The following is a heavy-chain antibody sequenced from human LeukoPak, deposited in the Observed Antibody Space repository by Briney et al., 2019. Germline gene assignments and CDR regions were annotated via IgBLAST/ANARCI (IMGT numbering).Heavy chain of an antibody. Sequence: GGSLRLSCAASGFTFSSYWMHWVRQAPGKGLVWVSRINSDGSSTSYADSVKGRFTISRDNAKNTLYLQMNSLRAEDTAVYYCARLGSYSGYENYFDYWGQGTLVTVSS. CDR1: GFTFSSYW. V-gene: IGHV3-74*01. CDR3: ARLGSYSGYENYFDY. J-gene: IGHJ4*02. D-gene: IGHD5-12*01. CDR2: INSDGSST.